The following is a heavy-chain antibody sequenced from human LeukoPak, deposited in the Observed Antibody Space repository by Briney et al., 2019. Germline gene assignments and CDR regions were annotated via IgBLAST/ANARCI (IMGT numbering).Heavy chain of an antibody. Sequence: GESLKISCKGSGYSFTSYWIGWVRQMPGKGLEWMGIIYPGDSDTRYSPSFQGQVTISADKSISTTYVQWSSLKASDTAIYYCASIVVAAAGRGYYYHGMDVWGQGTTVTVSS. CDR3: ASIVVAAAGRGYYYHGMDV. V-gene: IGHV5-51*01. D-gene: IGHD6-13*01. CDR2: IYPGDSDT. J-gene: IGHJ6*02. CDR1: GYSFTSYW.